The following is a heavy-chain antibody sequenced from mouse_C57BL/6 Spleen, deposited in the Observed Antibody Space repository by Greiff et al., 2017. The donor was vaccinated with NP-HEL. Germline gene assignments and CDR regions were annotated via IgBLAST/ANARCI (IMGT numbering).Heavy chain of an antibody. CDR1: GYTFTSYG. V-gene: IGHV1-81*01. D-gene: IGHD2-4*01. J-gene: IGHJ2*01. Sequence: VKVVESGAELARPGASVKLSCKASGYTFTSYGISWVKQRTGQGLEWIGEIYPRSGNTYYNEKFKGKATLTADKSSSTAYMELRSLTSEDSAVYFCARRENDYGFDYWGQGTTLTVSS. CDR2: IYPRSGNT. CDR3: ARRENDYGFDY.